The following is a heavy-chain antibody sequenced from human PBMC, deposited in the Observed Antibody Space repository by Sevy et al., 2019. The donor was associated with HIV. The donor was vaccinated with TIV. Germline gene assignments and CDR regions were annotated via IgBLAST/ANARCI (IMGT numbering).Heavy chain of an antibody. CDR1: GASIRDSSYY. D-gene: IGHD6-13*01. CDR2: IYSYGET. CDR3: ARSMGQQLDAFDI. Sequence: SETLSLTCTVSGASIRDSSYYWAWIRQPPGKGLEWIGNIYSYGETYYNSSLKSRVTISVDTSKNQFSLSLTSVTAAETAIYFCARSMGQQLDAFDIWGQGTMVTVS. V-gene: IGHV4-39*01. J-gene: IGHJ3*02.